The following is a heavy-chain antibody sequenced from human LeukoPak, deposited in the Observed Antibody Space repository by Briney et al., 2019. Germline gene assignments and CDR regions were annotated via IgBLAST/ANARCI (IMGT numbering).Heavy chain of an antibody. D-gene: IGHD6-13*01. CDR1: GFTFSNFG. Sequence: PGGSLRLSCAASGFTFSNFGMHWVRQAPGKGLVWVSRINSDGSSTSYADSVKGRFTISRNNAKNTLSLQMNSLRAEDTAVYYCARSVSSWKDAFDIWGQGTMVTVSS. CDR2: INSDGSST. J-gene: IGHJ3*02. V-gene: IGHV3-74*01. CDR3: ARSVSSWKDAFDI.